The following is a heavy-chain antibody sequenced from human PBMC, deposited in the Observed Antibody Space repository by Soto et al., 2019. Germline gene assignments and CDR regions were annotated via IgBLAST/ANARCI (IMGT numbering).Heavy chain of an antibody. V-gene: IGHV4-30-4*02. CDR2: IYYSGST. CDR1: GGSINSGDYY. CDR3: ARSLSDYGLGWFEP. J-gene: IGHJ5*02. Sequence: SETLSLTCTVSGGSINSGDYYWSWVLHPPGKALEWVGYIYYSGSTIYNPSLESRVTLSIDTSENQFSLKLSSVTAADTAVYYRARSLSDYGLGWFEPWGQGTMVTVSS. D-gene: IGHD4-17*01.